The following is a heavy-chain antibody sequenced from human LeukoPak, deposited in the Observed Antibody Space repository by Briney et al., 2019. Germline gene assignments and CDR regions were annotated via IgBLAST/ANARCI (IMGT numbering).Heavy chain of an antibody. CDR2: IYSGGST. V-gene: IGHV3-66*01. CDR1: GFTFSNAW. Sequence: GGSLRLSCAASGFTFSNAWMSWVRQAPGKGLEWVSAIYSGGSTYYADSVKGRFTISRDNSKNTLYLQMNSLRAEDTAVYYCARDPPRGRELPHGPDSWGQGTLVTVSS. D-gene: IGHD1-26*01. CDR3: ARDPPRGRELPHGPDS. J-gene: IGHJ5*01.